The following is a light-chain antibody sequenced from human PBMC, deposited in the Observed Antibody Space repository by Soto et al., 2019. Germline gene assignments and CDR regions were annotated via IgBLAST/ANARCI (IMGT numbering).Light chain of an antibody. CDR3: QQYNNWPPIT. Sequence: EILMTQSPATLSVSPGERATLSCGASQSVTTNLAWYQPKPGQAPRLLIYGPSTRATGIPARFSGSGSGTEFTLTISSLQYDDSALHFCQQYNNWPPITFGQGTRLEIK. CDR2: GPS. CDR1: QSVTTN. V-gene: IGKV3-15*01. J-gene: IGKJ5*01.